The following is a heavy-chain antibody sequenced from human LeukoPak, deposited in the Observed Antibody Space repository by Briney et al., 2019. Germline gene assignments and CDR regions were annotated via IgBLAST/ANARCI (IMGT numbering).Heavy chain of an antibody. J-gene: IGHJ6*03. CDR1: GGSISSHY. Sequence: SETLSLTCTVSGGSISSHYWSWIRQPAGKGLEWIGRIYSSGSTNYNPSLKSRVTISLETSKNQFSLKLTSVTAADTAVYYCARAGYYYYYMDVGGKGTTVTVSS. CDR2: IYSSGST. CDR3: ARAGYYYYYMDV. V-gene: IGHV4-4*07.